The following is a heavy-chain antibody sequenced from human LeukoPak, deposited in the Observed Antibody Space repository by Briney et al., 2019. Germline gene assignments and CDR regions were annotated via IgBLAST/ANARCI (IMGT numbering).Heavy chain of an antibody. CDR3: AKHLRTGTRAFDI. CDR1: GFTFSSYE. V-gene: IGHV4-34*08. J-gene: IGHJ3*02. CDR2: INHSGST. D-gene: IGHD1/OR15-1a*01. Sequence: LRLSCAASGFTFSSYEMNWVRQPPGKGLEWIGEINHSGSTNYNPSLKSRVTISVDTSKNQFSLKLSSVTAADTAVYYCAKHLRTGTRAFDIWGQGTVVTVSS.